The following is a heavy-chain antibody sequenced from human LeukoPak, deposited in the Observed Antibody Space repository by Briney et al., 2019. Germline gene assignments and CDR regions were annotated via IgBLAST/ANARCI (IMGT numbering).Heavy chain of an antibody. CDR1: GFTFDDYA. V-gene: IGHV3-20*04. CDR3: AREGHYDSSRFDP. Sequence: GGSLRLSCAASGFTFDDYAMHWVRQAPGKGLEWVSGISWNGGSTGYADSVKGRFTISRDNAKNSLYLQMNSLRAEDTALYYCAREGHYDSSRFDPWGQGTLVTVSS. D-gene: IGHD3-22*01. CDR2: ISWNGGST. J-gene: IGHJ5*02.